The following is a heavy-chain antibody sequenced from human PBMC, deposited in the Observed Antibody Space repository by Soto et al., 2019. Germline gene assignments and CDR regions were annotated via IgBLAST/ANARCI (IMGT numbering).Heavy chain of an antibody. CDR1: GFTFSSYA. V-gene: IGHV3-23*01. Sequence: GGSLRLSCAASGFTFSSYAMSWVRQAPGKGLEWVSAISGSGGSTYYADSVKGRFTISRDNSKNTLYLQMNSLRAEDTAVYYCAKDLEGAVGSSSPTDYWGQGTLVTVSS. D-gene: IGHD6-6*01. J-gene: IGHJ4*02. CDR2: ISGSGGST. CDR3: AKDLEGAVGSSSPTDY.